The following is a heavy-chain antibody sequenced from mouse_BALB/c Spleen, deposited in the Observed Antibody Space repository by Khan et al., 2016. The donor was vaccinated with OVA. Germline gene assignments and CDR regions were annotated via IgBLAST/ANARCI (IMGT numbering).Heavy chain of an antibody. Sequence: QIQLVQSGPEVKKPGETVKISCKASGHTFTKFGMNWVKQAPGKGLKWMGWINTYTGEPTYADDFNGRFAFSLETSASTAYLQINNLKNEVTATYFGARPPYFSYVLDNWGQGTSVTVSS. CDR1: GHTFTKFG. J-gene: IGHJ4*01. D-gene: IGHD2-10*01. CDR3: ARPPYFSYVLDN. V-gene: IGHV9-3-1*01. CDR2: INTYTGEP.